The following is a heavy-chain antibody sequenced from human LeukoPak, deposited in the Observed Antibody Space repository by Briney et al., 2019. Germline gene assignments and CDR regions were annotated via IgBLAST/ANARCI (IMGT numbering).Heavy chain of an antibody. CDR1: GFTFSSYA. CDR3: AQDDYGDYYPDY. CDR2: VSGNGGST. J-gene: IGHJ4*02. D-gene: IGHD4-17*01. Sequence: GGSLRLSCAASGFTFSSYAMSWVRQAPGKGLEWVSSVSGNGGSTYYADSVKGRFTISRDNSKNTLYLQMNSLRAEDTAVYYSAQDDYGDYYPDYWGQGTLVTVSS. V-gene: IGHV3-23*01.